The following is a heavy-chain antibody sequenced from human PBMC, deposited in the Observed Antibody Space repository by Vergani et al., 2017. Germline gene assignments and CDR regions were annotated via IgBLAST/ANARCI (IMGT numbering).Heavy chain of an antibody. CDR2: IYYSGST. CDR1: GGSISSGGYS. Sequence: QVQLQESGPGLVKPSQTLSPTCTVPGGSISSGGYSWSWIRQHPGKGLEWIGYIYYSGSTYYNPSLKSRVTISVDTSKNQFSLKLSSVTAADTAVYYCAGVSDGQTPEYYFDYWGQGTLVTVSS. V-gene: IGHV4-31*03. J-gene: IGHJ4*02. CDR3: AGVSDGQTPEYYFDY.